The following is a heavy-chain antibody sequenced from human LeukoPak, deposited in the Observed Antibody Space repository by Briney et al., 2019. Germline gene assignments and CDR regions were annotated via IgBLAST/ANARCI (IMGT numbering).Heavy chain of an antibody. V-gene: IGHV3-30-3*01. J-gene: IGHJ4*02. Sequence: GGSLRLSCAASGFTFSSYAMHWVRQAPGKGLEWVAVISYDGSNKYYADSVKGRFTISRDNSKNTLYLQMNSLRAEDTAAYYCARAKGKVVGPYYFDYWGQGTLVTVSS. D-gene: IGHD2-15*01. CDR1: GFTFSSYA. CDR3: ARAKGKVVGPYYFDY. CDR2: ISYDGSNK.